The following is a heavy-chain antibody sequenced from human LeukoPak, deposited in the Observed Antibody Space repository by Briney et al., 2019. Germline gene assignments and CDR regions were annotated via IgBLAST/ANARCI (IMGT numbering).Heavy chain of an antibody. CDR1: GGSISSYY. J-gene: IGHJ5*01. CDR2: IYYSGST. CDR3: ARHGPIYSTTWYDC. D-gene: IGHD6-13*01. Sequence: SETLSLTCTVSGGSISSYYWSWIRQPPGKGLEWIGSIYYSGSTNYNPSLKSRVTISADTSKSQFSLKLSSVTAADTAMYYCARHGPIYSTTWYDCWGQGTLVTVSS. V-gene: IGHV4-59*08.